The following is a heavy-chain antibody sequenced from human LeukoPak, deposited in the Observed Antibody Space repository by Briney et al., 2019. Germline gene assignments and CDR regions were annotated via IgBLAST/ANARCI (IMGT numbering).Heavy chain of an antibody. J-gene: IGHJ3*02. V-gene: IGHV1-2*02. CDR1: GYTFTDYY. D-gene: IGHD3-22*01. CDR3: ARAGIWDYSDTSGYHNGAFDI. CDR2: IKPDTGGT. Sequence: ASVTVSCKASGYTFTDYYVHWVRQAPGEGLEWMGWIKPDTGGTNYAQKFQGRVALTRDTSISTADMELSRLRSDDTAVYYCARAGIWDYSDTSGYHNGAFDIWGQGTMVTVSS.